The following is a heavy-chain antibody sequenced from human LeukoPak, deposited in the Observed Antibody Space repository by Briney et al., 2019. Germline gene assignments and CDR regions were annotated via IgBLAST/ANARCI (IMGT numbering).Heavy chain of an antibody. D-gene: IGHD1-14*01. J-gene: IGHJ4*02. CDR1: GFTFSTYA. CDR3: AKAIRQNRDLYDY. V-gene: IGHV3-23*01. Sequence: PGGSLRLSCAASGFTFSTYAMTWVRQAPGKGLEWVSGISGSGASTYYADSVKGRFTISRDNSKNTLYLQMNNLRAEDTALYYCAKAIRQNRDLYDYWGQGTLVTVSS. CDR2: ISGSGAST.